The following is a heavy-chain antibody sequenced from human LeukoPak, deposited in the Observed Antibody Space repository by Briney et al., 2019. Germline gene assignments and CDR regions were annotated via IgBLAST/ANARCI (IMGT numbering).Heavy chain of an antibody. J-gene: IGHJ4*02. Sequence: PGRSLRLSCAASGFTFDDYAMPWVRQALGKGLEWVSGISWNSGSIGYADSVKGRFTISRDNAKNSLYLQMNSLRAEDTALYYCAKDPLYDSSGAYFDYWGQGTLVTVSS. CDR3: AKDPLYDSSGAYFDY. V-gene: IGHV3-9*01. CDR1: GFTFDDYA. D-gene: IGHD3-22*01. CDR2: ISWNSGSI.